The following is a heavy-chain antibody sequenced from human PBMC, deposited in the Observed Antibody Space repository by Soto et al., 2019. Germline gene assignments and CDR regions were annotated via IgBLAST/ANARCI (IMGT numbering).Heavy chain of an antibody. CDR2: VNPIVSMS. CDR1: GDTFNFYS. J-gene: IGHJ4*02. D-gene: IGHD3-10*01. CDR3: ASSYGSGYRAFDY. Sequence: QVQLVQSGAEVKRPGSSVKVSCKASGDTFNFYSINWVRQAPGVGLEWMGRVNPIVSMSNYAQKFQGRVTMTADKSTSTAYMELSSLRSEEMAIYYCASSYGSGYRAFDYWGQGALVTVSS. V-gene: IGHV1-69*02.